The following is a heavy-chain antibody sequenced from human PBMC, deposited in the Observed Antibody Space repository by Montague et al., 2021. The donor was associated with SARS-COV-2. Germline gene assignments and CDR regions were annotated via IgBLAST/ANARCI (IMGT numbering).Heavy chain of an antibody. Sequence: SLRLFCAASGFTFSSYSMNWVRQAPGKGLEWVSSISSSSSSYIYYADSVKGRFTISRDNAKNSLYLQMNSLRAEDTAVYYCARDQGRYFDWLIAPIFDYWGQGTLVTVSS. J-gene: IGHJ4*02. D-gene: IGHD3-9*01. CDR1: GFTFSSYS. V-gene: IGHV3-21*01. CDR2: ISSSSSSYI. CDR3: ARDQGRYFDWLIAPIFDY.